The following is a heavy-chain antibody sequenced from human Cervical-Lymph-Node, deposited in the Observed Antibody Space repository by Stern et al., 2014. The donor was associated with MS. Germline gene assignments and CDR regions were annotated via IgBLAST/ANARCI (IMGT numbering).Heavy chain of an antibody. CDR2: IPAVFEAT. V-gene: IGHV1-69*01. CDR3: ARGDSEAPIYYFDS. CDR1: GGTFSNFA. Sequence: VQLVQSGAEVKKPGSSMKVSCKTSGGTFSNFAISWVRQAPGQGLEWMGGIPAVFEATNYAQKFQGRVTITAGESTRTVYMELSSLRSDDTAMYYCARGDSEAPIYYFDSWGQGTLVTVSS. D-gene: IGHD2-21*01. J-gene: IGHJ4*02.